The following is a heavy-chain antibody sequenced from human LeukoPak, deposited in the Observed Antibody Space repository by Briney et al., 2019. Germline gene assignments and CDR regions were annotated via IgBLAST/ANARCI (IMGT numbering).Heavy chain of an antibody. V-gene: IGHV4-39*01. Sequence: SETLSLTCTVSGGSITSSSYYWGWIRQPPGKGLEWIGSIYYSGSTYYNPSLKSRVTISVDTSKNQFSLKLSSVTAADTAVYYCARQKGDSSGYFNVYYFDYWGQGTLVTVSS. CDR3: ARQKGDSSGYFNVYYFDY. J-gene: IGHJ4*02. D-gene: IGHD3-22*01. CDR1: GGSITSSSYY. CDR2: IYYSGST.